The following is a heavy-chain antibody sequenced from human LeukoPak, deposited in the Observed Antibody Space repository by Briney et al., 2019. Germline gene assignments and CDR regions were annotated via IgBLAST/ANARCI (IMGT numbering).Heavy chain of an antibody. CDR3: ARDRTSTVATPSDAFDI. D-gene: IGHD4-23*01. CDR2: ISAYNGNT. J-gene: IGHJ3*02. Sequence: ASVKVSCKTSGYTFTNYFMHWVRQAPGQGLEWMGWISAYNGNTNYAQKLQGRVTMTTDTSTTTAYMELKSLRSDDTAVYYCARDRTSTVATPSDAFDIWGQGTMVTVSS. V-gene: IGHV1-18*04. CDR1: GYTFTNYF.